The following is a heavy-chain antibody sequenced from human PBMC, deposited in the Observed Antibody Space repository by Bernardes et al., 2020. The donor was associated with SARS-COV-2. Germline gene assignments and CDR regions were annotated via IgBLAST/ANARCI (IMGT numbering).Heavy chain of an antibody. Sequence: SETLSLTCTVSGGSISSGYYYWSWIRQPPGKGLEWIGYIYYSGSTYYNPSLKSRVTISVDTSKNQFSLKLSSVTAADTAVYYCARARLERVVVAAAIDAFDIWGQGTMVTVSS. CDR2: IYYSGST. V-gene: IGHV4-30-4*01. J-gene: IGHJ3*02. CDR3: ARARLERVVVAAAIDAFDI. CDR1: GGSISSGYYY. D-gene: IGHD2-15*01.